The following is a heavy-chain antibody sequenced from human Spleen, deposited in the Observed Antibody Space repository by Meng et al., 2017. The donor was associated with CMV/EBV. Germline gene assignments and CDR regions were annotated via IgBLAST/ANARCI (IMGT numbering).Heavy chain of an antibody. V-gene: IGHV3-21*06. CDR3: ARGRRGGTYYFDY. J-gene: IGHJ4*02. CDR1: GFTFSTFG. CDR2: ISSSSSHV. Sequence: GESLKISCAASGFTFSTFGMNWVRQTPGKGLEWVSSISSSSSHVHYADSVKGRFTVSRDNAGSSLFLQMNSLRVEDTGVYYCARGRRGGTYYFDYWGQGSLVTVSS. D-gene: IGHD1-26*01.